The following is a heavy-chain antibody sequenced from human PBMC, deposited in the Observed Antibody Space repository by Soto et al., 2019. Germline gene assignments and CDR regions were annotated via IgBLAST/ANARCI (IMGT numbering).Heavy chain of an antibody. CDR2: IGTAGDT. D-gene: IGHD3-16*01. CDR3: ASGGLYI. Sequence: EVQLVESGGGLVQPGGSLRLSCAASGFTFSNYDMHWVRQTTGKGLEGVSGIGTAGDTYYSGSVKGRFSISRENAKNSFYLQMNSLRAEDTAVYYCASGGLYICGQGTLVTVSS. J-gene: IGHJ4*02. CDR1: GFTFSNYD. V-gene: IGHV3-13*01.